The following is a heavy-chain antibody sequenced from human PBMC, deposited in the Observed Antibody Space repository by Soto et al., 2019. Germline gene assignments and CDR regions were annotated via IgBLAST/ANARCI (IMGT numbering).Heavy chain of an antibody. D-gene: IGHD1-26*01. CDR3: SGWVGDAI. CDR1: GFSFRSDW. V-gene: IGHV3-7*01. J-gene: IGHJ4*02. CDR2: TNQDGSEK. Sequence: EDQLVESGGGLVQPGGSLRLTCAVSGFSFRSDWMNWVRQAPGKGLEWVAHTNQDGSEKYYLDSVKGRFTIFRDNAKNSLYLQMNSLRAEDTAVYYCSGWVGDAIWGQGTLVTVSS.